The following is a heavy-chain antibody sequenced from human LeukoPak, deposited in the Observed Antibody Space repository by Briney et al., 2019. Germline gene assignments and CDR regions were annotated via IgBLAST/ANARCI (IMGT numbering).Heavy chain of an antibody. V-gene: IGHV3-7*01. CDR3: AATYYYNSRGFHLYPIDY. Sequence: GGSLRLSCAASGFTFSRYWMSWVRQAPGKGLEWVANIKHDGSETYYVDSVKGRFTISRDNAKNSLYLQMNSLRAEDTAVYYCAATYYYNSRGFHLYPIDYWGQGTLVTVSS. CDR2: IKHDGSET. CDR1: GFTFSRYW. J-gene: IGHJ4*02. D-gene: IGHD3-22*01.